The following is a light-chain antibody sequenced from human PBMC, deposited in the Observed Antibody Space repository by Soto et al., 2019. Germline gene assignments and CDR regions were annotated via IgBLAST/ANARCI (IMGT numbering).Light chain of an antibody. CDR1: SSNIGNNA. V-gene: IGLV1-36*01. J-gene: IGLJ1*01. CDR2: YDD. CDR3: AAWDDSLFYV. Sequence: QSVLTQPPSVSEAPRQRVTISCSGSSSNIGNNAVNWYQQLPGKAPKLLIYYDDLLPSGVSDRFSGSKSGTSASLAISGLQSEDEADYYCAAWDDSLFYVFGTGTQLTVL.